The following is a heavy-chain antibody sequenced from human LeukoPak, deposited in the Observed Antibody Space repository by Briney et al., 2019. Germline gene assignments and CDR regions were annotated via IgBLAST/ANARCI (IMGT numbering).Heavy chain of an antibody. CDR3: ARTKHTYYYDSSGYYPPDY. Sequence: GGSLRLSCAASGFTFSSYSMNWVRQAPGKGLEWVSVIYSGGSTYYADSVKGRFTISRDNSKNTLYLQMNSLRAEDTAVYYCARTKHTYYYDSSGYYPPDYWGQGTLVTVSS. V-gene: IGHV3-66*01. J-gene: IGHJ4*02. D-gene: IGHD3-22*01. CDR2: IYSGGST. CDR1: GFTFSSYS.